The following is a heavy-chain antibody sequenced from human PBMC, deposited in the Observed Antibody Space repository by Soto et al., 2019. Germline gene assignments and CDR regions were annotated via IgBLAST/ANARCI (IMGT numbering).Heavy chain of an antibody. CDR3: ARGESSSSSQAFDI. V-gene: IGHV4-61*01. CDR1: GGSISSGSCY. CDR2: IYYSGST. D-gene: IGHD6-6*01. Sequence: SETLSLTCTVSGGSISSGSCYWSWNRQPPGKGLEWIGYIYYSGSTNYNPSLKSRVTISVDTSKNQFSLKLSSVTAADTAVYYCARGESSSSSQAFDIWGQGTMVTVSS. J-gene: IGHJ3*02.